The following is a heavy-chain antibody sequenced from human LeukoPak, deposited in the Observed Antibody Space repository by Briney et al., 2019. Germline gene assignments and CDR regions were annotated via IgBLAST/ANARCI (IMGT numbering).Heavy chain of an antibody. J-gene: IGHJ4*02. CDR1: RFTFSSYW. D-gene: IGHD3-10*01. V-gene: IGHV3-7*01. Sequence: GGSLRLSCAASRFTFSSYWMSWVRQAPGKGLEWVANIKQDGSEKYYVDSVRGRFTISRDNAKNSLYLQMNSLRAEDTAVYYCARDRRVYGSGSSFDYWCQGTLVTVSS. CDR2: IKQDGSEK. CDR3: ARDRRVYGSGSSFDY.